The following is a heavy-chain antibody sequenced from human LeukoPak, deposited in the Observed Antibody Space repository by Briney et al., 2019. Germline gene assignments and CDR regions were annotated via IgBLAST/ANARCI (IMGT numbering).Heavy chain of an antibody. CDR1: GFTFSSYS. D-gene: IGHD6-13*01. Sequence: GGSLRLSCAASGFTFSSYSMNWARQAPGKGLEWVSSFSSSSSYIYHADSVKGRFTISRDNAKNSLYLQMNSLRAEDTAVYYCARAPSFSRRLAYSSSYSAFDIWGQGTMVTVSS. V-gene: IGHV3-21*01. CDR2: FSSSSSYI. CDR3: ARAPSFSRRLAYSSSYSAFDI. J-gene: IGHJ3*02.